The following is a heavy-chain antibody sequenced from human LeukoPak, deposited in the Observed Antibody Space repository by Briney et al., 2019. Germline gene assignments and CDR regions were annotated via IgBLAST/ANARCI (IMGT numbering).Heavy chain of an antibody. CDR1: GYTFTSYG. J-gene: IGHJ4*02. CDR2: INLSGDRT. D-gene: IGHD5-12*01. Sequence: ASVKVSCKASGYTFTSYGISWVRQAPGQGLEWMGTINLSGDRTSYAQKIQGRVTMTRDTSTSTVYMELSSLTSEDTAVYYCARDIGSGYYNFDYWGQGTLVTVSS. V-gene: IGHV1-46*01. CDR3: ARDIGSGYYNFDY.